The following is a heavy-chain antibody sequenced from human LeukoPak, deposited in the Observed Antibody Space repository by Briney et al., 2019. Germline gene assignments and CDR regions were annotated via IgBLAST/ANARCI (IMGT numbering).Heavy chain of an antibody. V-gene: IGHV5-51*01. Sequence: GESLKISCKGSGYSFTCYWIGWVRQMPGKGLEWMGIIYPGDSDTIYSPSFQGQVTISADKPISTAYLQWSSLKASDTAMYYCARRRDPGAFDIWGQGTMVTVSS. J-gene: IGHJ3*02. CDR1: GYSFTCYW. CDR3: ARRRDPGAFDI. D-gene: IGHD5-24*01. CDR2: IYPGDSDT.